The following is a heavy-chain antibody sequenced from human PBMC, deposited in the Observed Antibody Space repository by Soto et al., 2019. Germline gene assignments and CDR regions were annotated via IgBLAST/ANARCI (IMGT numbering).Heavy chain of an antibody. J-gene: IGHJ4*02. V-gene: IGHV3-23*01. CDR2: ISGSGGST. Sequence: LRLSFAASGFTFSSYAMSWVRQAPGKWLEWVSAISGSGGSTYYADSVKGRFTISRDNSKNTLYLQMNSLRAEDTAVYYCAKGLSVVVVQAAFEYWGQGTLVTVSS. D-gene: IGHD2-2*01. CDR1: GFTFSSYA. CDR3: AKGLSVVVVQAAFEY.